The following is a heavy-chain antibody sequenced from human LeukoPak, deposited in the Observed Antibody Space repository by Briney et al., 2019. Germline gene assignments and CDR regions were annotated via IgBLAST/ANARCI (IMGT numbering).Heavy chain of an antibody. CDR1: GFTFSSYA. Sequence: GGSLRLSCAASGFTFSSYAMSWVRQAPGKGLEWVSYISSSGSTIYYADSVKGRFTISRDNAKNSLYLQMNSLRAEDTAVYYCASLWDIFGAYWGQGTLVTVSS. CDR3: ASLWDIFGAY. V-gene: IGHV3-48*04. CDR2: ISSSGSTI. D-gene: IGHD3-3*01. J-gene: IGHJ4*02.